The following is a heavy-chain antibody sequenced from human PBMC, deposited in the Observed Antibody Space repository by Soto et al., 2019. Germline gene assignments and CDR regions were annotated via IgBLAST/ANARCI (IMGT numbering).Heavy chain of an antibody. D-gene: IGHD3-10*01. Sequence: QVQLQESGPGLVKPSGTLSLTCAVSGGAISSENWWTWVRQPPGKGLEWLGEIFHSGGANYNPSLXSXIPISVDNSKNQFSLKLNSVTAADTAVYFCARIPFGYYAMDVWGQGTTVTVSS. CDR1: GGAISSENW. V-gene: IGHV4-4*02. J-gene: IGHJ6*02. CDR2: IFHSGGA. CDR3: ARIPFGYYAMDV.